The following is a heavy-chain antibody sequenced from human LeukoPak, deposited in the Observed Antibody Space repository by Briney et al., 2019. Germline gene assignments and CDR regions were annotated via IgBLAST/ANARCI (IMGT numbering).Heavy chain of an antibody. CDR3: AELGITMIGGV. J-gene: IGHJ6*04. Sequence: GGSLRLSCTVSGFTFSSNSMSWVRQAPGKGLEWVSFIYSDNTHYSDSVKGRFTISIDNAKNSLYLQMKSLRAEDTAVYYCAELGITMIGGVWGKGTTVTISS. D-gene: IGHD3-10*02. CDR2: IYSDNT. V-gene: IGHV3-53*01. CDR1: GFTFSSNS.